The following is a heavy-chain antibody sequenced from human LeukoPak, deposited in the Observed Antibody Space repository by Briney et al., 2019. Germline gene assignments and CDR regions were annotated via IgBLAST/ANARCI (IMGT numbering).Heavy chain of an antibody. CDR2: INPSGGST. V-gene: IGHV1-46*01. CDR3: AKDKWELPFPYYFDY. Sequence: ASVKVSCKASGYTFTSYYMHWVRQAPGQGLEWMGIINPSGGSTSYAQKFQGRVTMTRDTSTSTVYMELSSLRSEDTAVYYCAKDKWELPFPYYFDYWGQGTLVTVSS. J-gene: IGHJ4*02. CDR1: GYTFTSYY. D-gene: IGHD1-26*01.